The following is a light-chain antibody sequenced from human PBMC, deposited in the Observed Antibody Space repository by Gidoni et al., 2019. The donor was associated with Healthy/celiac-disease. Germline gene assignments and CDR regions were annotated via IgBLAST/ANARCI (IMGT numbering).Light chain of an antibody. CDR1: KLGDKY. CDR2: QDS. CDR3: QAWDSSTYVV. J-gene: IGLJ2*01. V-gene: IGLV3-1*01. Sequence: SYELTQHPSVSVSPGQTASITCSGDKLGDKYACWYQQKPGQSPVLVICQDSKRPSGIPERFSGSNSGNTATLTISGTQAMDEADYYCQAWDSSTYVVFGGGTKLTVL.